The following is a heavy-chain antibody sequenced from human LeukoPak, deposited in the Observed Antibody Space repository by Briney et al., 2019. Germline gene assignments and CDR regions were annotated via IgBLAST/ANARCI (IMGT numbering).Heavy chain of an antibody. V-gene: IGHV3-11*06. J-gene: IGHJ6*02. CDR2: ISSSSSYT. CDR3: ARDQIVVVPATTYYGMDV. CDR1: GFTFSNYD. D-gene: IGHD2-2*01. Sequence: PGGSLRLSCAASGFTFSNYDMSWIRQAPGQGLEWVSYISSSSSYTNHADSVKGRFTITRDNAKNSLYLQMNSLRAEDTAVYYCARDQIVVVPATTYYGMDVWGQGTTVTVSS.